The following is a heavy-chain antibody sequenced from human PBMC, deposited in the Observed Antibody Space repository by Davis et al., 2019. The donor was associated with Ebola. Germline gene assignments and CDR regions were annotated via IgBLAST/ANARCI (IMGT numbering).Heavy chain of an antibody. V-gene: IGHV3-23*01. J-gene: IGHJ4*02. Sequence: GGSLRLSCAASGFTFSSYAMSWVRQAPGKGLEWVSAISGSGGRTYYADSVKGRFTISRDNSKNTLYLQMNSLRAEDTAVYYCAKGLRFLEWLGFDYWGQGTLVTVSS. CDR3: AKGLRFLEWLGFDY. D-gene: IGHD3-3*01. CDR2: ISGSGGRT. CDR1: GFTFSSYA.